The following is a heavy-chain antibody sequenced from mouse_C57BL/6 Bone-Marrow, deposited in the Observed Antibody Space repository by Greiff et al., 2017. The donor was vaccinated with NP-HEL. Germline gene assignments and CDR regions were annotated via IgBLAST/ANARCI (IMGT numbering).Heavy chain of an antibody. V-gene: IGHV1-64*01. CDR2: IHPNSGST. D-gene: IGHD1-1*01. J-gene: IGHJ4*01. CDR1: GYTFTSYW. Sequence: VQLQQPGAELVKPGASVKLSCKASGYTFTSYWMHWVKQRPGQGLEWIGMIHPNSGSTNYNEKFKSKATLTVDKSSSPAYMQLSSLTSEDSAVYYCARRGGSSCYCYAMDFWGQGTSVTVSS. CDR3: ARRGGSSCYCYAMDF.